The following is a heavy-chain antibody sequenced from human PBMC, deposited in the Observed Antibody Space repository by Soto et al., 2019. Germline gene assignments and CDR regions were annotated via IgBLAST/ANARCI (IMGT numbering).Heavy chain of an antibody. Sequence: QLQLQESGSGLVKPSQTLSLTCAVSGGSVNSAGYSWSWIRQPPGKGLEWIGYIYHSGSTYYNPSLRSRVTISLDRSNTHFSLKLSSVTAADTAVYYCARVPIYYDSSGYYHYGTFDIWCQGTMVTVSS. CDR1: GGSVNSAGYS. CDR3: ARVPIYYDSSGYYHYGTFDI. J-gene: IGHJ3*02. V-gene: IGHV4-30-2*01. CDR2: IYHSGST. D-gene: IGHD3-22*01.